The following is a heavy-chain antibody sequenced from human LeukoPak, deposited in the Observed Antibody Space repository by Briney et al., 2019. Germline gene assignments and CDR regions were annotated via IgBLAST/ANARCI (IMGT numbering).Heavy chain of an antibody. J-gene: IGHJ4*02. D-gene: IGHD6-13*01. CDR1: GFTFSSYA. Sequence: GGSLRLSCAASGFTFSSYAMGWVRQAPGKGLEWVSAITGSGGSTYYADSVKGRFTISRDNSKNTLYLQMNSLRAEDTAVYYCAKVGYSSSWYVLDYWGQGTLVTVSS. CDR3: AKVGYSSSWYVLDY. CDR2: ITGSGGST. V-gene: IGHV3-23*01.